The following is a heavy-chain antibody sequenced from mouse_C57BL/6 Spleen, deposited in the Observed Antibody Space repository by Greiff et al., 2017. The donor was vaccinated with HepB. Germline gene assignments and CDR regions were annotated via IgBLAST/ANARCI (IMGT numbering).Heavy chain of an antibody. V-gene: IGHV1-82*01. CDR3: ASGVYYYGSSYFDY. CDR1: GYAFSSSW. J-gene: IGHJ2*01. D-gene: IGHD1-1*01. Sequence: VKLMESGPELVKPGASVKISCKASGYAFSSSWMNWVKQRPGKGLEWIGRIYPGDGDTNYNGKFKGNATLTADKSSSTAYMQLSSLTSEDSAVYFCASGVYYYGSSYFDYWGQGTTLTVSS. CDR2: IYPGDGDT.